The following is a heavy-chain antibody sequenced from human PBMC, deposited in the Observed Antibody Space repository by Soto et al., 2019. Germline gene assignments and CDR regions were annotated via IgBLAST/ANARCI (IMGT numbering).Heavy chain of an antibody. CDR1: GYSFINFD. Sequence: ASVKVSCKASGYSFINFDISWVRQAAGQGPEWLGWMNPGSGKTGYTSKFQGRVAMTRDASTATSHLDLTSLTSDDTAVYYCARMASAGTLNWLDPWGPGTLVTVSS. CDR2: MNPGSGKT. CDR3: ARMASAGTLNWLDP. J-gene: IGHJ5*02. V-gene: IGHV1-8*02. D-gene: IGHD6-13*01.